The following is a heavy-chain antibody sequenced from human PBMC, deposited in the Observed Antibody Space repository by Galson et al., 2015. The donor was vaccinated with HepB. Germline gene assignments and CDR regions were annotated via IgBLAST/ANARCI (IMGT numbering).Heavy chain of an antibody. CDR1: GGTFSSYA. D-gene: IGHD3-22*01. CDR2: IIPIFGTA. V-gene: IGHV1-69*13. Sequence: SVKVSCKASGGTFSSYAISWVRQAPGQGLEWMGGIIPIFGTANYAQKFQGRVTITADESTSTAYMELSSLRSEDTAVYYCASYYYDSSGYIPFGYWGQGTLVTVSS. CDR3: ASYYYDSSGYIPFGY. J-gene: IGHJ4*02.